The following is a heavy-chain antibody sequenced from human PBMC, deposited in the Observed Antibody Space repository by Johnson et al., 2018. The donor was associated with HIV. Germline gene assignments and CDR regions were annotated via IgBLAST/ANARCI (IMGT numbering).Heavy chain of an antibody. Sequence: QVQLVESGGGVVQPGRSLRLSCAASGFTFSSYGMHWVRQAPGKGLDWVAFIRYDGSNKYYGDAVKGRFTISRDNSKNTLYLQMNSLRPEDTAVYYCARGGLGYQNIHDPFDIWGQGTMVTVSS. D-gene: IGHD3-16*02. V-gene: IGHV3-30*02. CDR2: IRYDGSNK. J-gene: IGHJ3*02. CDR1: GFTFSSYG. CDR3: ARGGLGYQNIHDPFDI.